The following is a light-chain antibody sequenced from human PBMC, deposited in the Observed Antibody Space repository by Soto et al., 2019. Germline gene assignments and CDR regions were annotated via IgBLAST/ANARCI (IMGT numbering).Light chain of an antibody. J-gene: IGLJ1*01. V-gene: IGLV2-14*01. CDR3: SSYTTSNTRQIV. CDR1: SSDVGGYNY. CDR2: DVS. Sequence: QSALTQPASVSGSPGQSITTSCTGTSSDVGGYNYVSWYQQHPGKAPKFMIYDVSNRPSGVSNRFSGSKSGNTASLTISGLQAEDEADYYCSSYTTSNTRQIVFGTGTKLTVL.